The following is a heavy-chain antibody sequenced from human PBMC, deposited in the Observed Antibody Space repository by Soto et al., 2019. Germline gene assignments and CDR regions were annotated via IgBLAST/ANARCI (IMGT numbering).Heavy chain of an antibody. D-gene: IGHD3-16*02. CDR1: GYTFTSYD. Sequence: ASVKVSCQASGYTFTSYDINWVRQATGQGLEWMGWMNPNRGNTGYAQKFQGRVTMTSNTSISTPYMVLSSLRSEDTAVYYCASPLQKYDYVWGSYRSVYYGMDVWGQGTTVTVSS. V-gene: IGHV1-8*01. CDR2: MNPNRGNT. J-gene: IGHJ6*02. CDR3: ASPLQKYDYVWGSYRSVYYGMDV.